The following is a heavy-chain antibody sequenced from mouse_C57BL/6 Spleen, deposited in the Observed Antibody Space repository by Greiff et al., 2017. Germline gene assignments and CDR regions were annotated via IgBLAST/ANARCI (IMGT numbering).Heavy chain of an antibody. V-gene: IGHV5-9*01. CDR2: ISGGGGNT. CDR3: ARHDYGNYDAMDY. J-gene: IGHJ4*01. D-gene: IGHD2-1*01. CDR1: GFTFSSYT. Sequence: DVHLVESGGGLVKPGGSLKLSCAASGFTFSSYTMSWVRQTPEKRLEWVATISGGGGNTYYPDSVKGRFTISRDNAKNTLYLQMSSLRSEDTALYYCARHDYGNYDAMDYWGQGTSVTVSS.